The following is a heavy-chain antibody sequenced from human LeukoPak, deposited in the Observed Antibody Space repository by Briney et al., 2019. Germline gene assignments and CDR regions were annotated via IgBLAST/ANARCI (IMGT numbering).Heavy chain of an antibody. Sequence: GGSLRLSCAASGFTFSSYSMNWVRQAPGKGLEWVSYISSSSSTIYYADSVKGRFTISRDNAKNSLYLQMNSLRAEDTAVYYCARGGRTGQLEYYYYYMDVWGKGTTVTVSS. J-gene: IGHJ6*03. V-gene: IGHV3-48*04. D-gene: IGHD6-13*01. CDR1: GFTFSSYS. CDR2: ISSSSSTI. CDR3: ARGGRTGQLEYYYYYMDV.